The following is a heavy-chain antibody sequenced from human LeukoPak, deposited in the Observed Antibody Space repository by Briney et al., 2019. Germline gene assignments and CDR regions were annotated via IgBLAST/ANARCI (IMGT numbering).Heavy chain of an antibody. D-gene: IGHD6-13*01. CDR3: AKGRPTRYSSSWQEYFQH. J-gene: IGHJ1*01. CDR2: IRYDGSNK. V-gene: IGHV3-30*02. CDR1: GFTFSSYG. Sequence: GGSLRLSCAASGFTFSSYGMHWVRQAPGKGLEWVAFIRYDGSNKYYADSVKGRFTISRDNSKNTLYLRMNSLRAEDTAVYYCAKGRPTRYSSSWQEYFQHWGQGTLVTVSS.